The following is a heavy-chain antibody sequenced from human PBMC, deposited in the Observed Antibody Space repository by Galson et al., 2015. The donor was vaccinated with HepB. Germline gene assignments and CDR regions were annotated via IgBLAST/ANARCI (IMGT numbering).Heavy chain of an antibody. J-gene: IGHJ3*02. CDR2: IKQDGSEK. D-gene: IGHD6-19*01. Sequence: SLRLSCAASGFTFSSYWMSWVRQAPGKGLEWVANIKQDGSEKYYVDSVKGRFTISRDNAKNSLYLQMNSLRAEDTAVYYCARVGVAVAGTGDDAFDIRGQGTMVTVSS. CDR3: ARVGVAVAGTGDDAFDI. CDR1: GFTFSSYW. V-gene: IGHV3-7*03.